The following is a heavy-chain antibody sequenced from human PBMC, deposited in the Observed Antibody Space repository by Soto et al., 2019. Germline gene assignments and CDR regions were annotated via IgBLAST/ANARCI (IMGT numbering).Heavy chain of an antibody. Sequence: PGGSLRLSXAASGFTFSSYAMSWVRQAPGKGLEWASAISGSGGSTYYADSVKGRFTISRDNSKNTLYLQMNSLRAEDTAVYYCAKGDIAARPGWFDPWGQGTLVTVSS. CDR1: GFTFSSYA. D-gene: IGHD6-6*01. CDR2: ISGSGGST. J-gene: IGHJ5*02. CDR3: AKGDIAARPGWFDP. V-gene: IGHV3-23*01.